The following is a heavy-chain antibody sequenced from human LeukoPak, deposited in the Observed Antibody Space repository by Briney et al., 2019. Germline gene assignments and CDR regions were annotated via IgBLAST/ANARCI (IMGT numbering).Heavy chain of an antibody. CDR3: ARQDGAAKYFFDY. D-gene: IGHD5-24*01. CDR1: GYSFSTYW. Sequence: GESLKISCKGSGYSFSTYWIGWVRQMPGKGLEWMGIIYPGDSDTRYSPSFQGQVTISVDKSISTAYLQWSSLKASDTAIYYCARQDGAAKYFFDYWGQGTLVTVSS. CDR2: IYPGDSDT. J-gene: IGHJ4*02. V-gene: IGHV5-51*01.